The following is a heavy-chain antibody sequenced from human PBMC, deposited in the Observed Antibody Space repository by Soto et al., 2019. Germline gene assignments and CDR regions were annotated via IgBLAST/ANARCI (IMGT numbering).Heavy chain of an antibody. J-gene: IGHJ4*02. CDR1: GFTVSSNY. V-gene: IGHV3-53*01. CDR2: IYSGGST. Sequence: GGSLGLSCAASGFTVSSNYMSWVRQAPGKGLEWVSVIYSGGSTYYADSVKGRFTISRDNSKNTLYLQMNSLRAEDTAVYYCARGLSGDPVQFGYCGQGTLVIVSS. CDR3: ARGLSGDPVQFGY. D-gene: IGHD3-10*01.